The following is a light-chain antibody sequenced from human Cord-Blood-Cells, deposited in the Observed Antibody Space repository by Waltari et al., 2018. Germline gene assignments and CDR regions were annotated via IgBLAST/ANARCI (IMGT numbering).Light chain of an antibody. V-gene: IGKV1-33*01. Sequence: DIQMTQSPSSLSASVGDRVTITCQASQDIRNYLNWYQQKPGKAPTLLIYEASNLETGVPSRFSGSGSGTDFTFTISSLQPEDIATYYCQQYDNLPTFGQGTKLEIK. CDR1: QDIRNY. J-gene: IGKJ2*01. CDR2: EAS. CDR3: QQYDNLPT.